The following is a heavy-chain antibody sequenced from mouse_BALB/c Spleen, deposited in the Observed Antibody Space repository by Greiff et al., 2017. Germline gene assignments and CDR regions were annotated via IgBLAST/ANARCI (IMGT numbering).Heavy chain of an antibody. CDR1: GYTFSSYW. J-gene: IGHJ4*01. D-gene: IGHD2-1*01. V-gene: IGHV1-9*01. Sequence: VKLVESGAELMKPGASVKISCKATGYTFSSYWIEWVKQRPGHGLEWIGEILPGSGSTNYNEKFKGKATFTADTSSNTAYMQLSSLTSEDSAVYYCARNYGNYRMDYWGQGTSVTVSS. CDR2: ILPGSGST. CDR3: ARNYGNYRMDY.